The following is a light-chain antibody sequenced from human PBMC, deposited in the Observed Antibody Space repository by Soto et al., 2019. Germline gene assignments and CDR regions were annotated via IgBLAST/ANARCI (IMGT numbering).Light chain of an antibody. Sequence: EIVMTQSPATLSVSPGERATLSCRASQSVSSNLAWYQQKPGQAPRLLIYGASTRATGIPARFSGSGSGTEFTLNISRLQSEDFAVYYCLQSNNWPIFGQGTRLEIX. CDR2: GAS. V-gene: IGKV3D-15*01. CDR3: LQSNNWPI. J-gene: IGKJ5*01. CDR1: QSVSSN.